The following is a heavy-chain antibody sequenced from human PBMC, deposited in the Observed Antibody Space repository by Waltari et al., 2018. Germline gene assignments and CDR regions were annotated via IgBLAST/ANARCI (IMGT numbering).Heavy chain of an antibody. Sequence: QVQLVESGGGVVQPGRSLRRSCAASGFTFSSYAMHWVRQAPGKGLEWVAVISYDGSNKYYADSVKGRFTISRDNSKNTLYLQMNSLRAEDTAVYYCARGPLIAARFGYWGQGTLVTVSS. J-gene: IGHJ4*02. CDR1: GFTFSSYA. V-gene: IGHV3-30-3*01. D-gene: IGHD6-6*01. CDR3: ARGPLIAARFGY. CDR2: ISYDGSNK.